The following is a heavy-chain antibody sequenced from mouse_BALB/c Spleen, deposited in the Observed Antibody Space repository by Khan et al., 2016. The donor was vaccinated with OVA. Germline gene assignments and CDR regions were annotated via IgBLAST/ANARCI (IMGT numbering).Heavy chain of an antibody. CDR2: IYPGDGDT. V-gene: IGHV1-80*01. Sequence: QVQLQQSGAELVRPGSSVKISCKASGYAFSSYWMNWVKQRPGQGLEWIGQIYPGDGDTNANGQFRGKAKLTAEKSSSTAHMQLSSLTSEDSAVYFCARAYGYWYFDVWGAGTTVTVSS. J-gene: IGHJ1*01. D-gene: IGHD1-1*01. CDR3: ARAYGYWYFDV. CDR1: GYAFSSYW.